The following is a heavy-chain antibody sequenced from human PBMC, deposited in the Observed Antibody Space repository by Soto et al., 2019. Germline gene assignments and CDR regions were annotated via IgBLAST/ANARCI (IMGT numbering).Heavy chain of an antibody. Sequence: GGSLRLSCAASGFTFSSFGMHWVRQAPGKGLEWVAVIWYDGSNKYYADSVKGRFTISRDNAKNTLYLQMNSLRAEDTAVYYCARESSYYFDYWGQGTLVTVSS. CDR2: IWYDGSNK. D-gene: IGHD6-13*01. V-gene: IGHV3-33*01. J-gene: IGHJ4*02. CDR3: ARESSYYFDY. CDR1: GFTFSSFG.